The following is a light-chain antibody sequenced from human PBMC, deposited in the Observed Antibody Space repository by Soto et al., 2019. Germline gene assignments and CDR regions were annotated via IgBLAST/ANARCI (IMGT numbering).Light chain of an antibody. CDR2: DTS. CDR3: QQYNNWPPLT. CDR1: QTVSSN. Sequence: EIVMTQSPATLSVSPGERATLSCRASQTVSSNLAWYQQKPGQAPRLLIYDTSTRDTGIPARFSGSGSGTEFTLTISSLQSEDFAVYYCQQYNNWPPLTFGGGTKVDI. V-gene: IGKV3-15*01. J-gene: IGKJ4*01.